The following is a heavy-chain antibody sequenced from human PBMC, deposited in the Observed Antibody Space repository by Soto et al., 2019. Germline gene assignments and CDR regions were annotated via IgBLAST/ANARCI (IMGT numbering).Heavy chain of an antibody. J-gene: IGHJ5*02. CDR1: GFSFSSYA. Sequence: GGSLRLSCAASGFSFSSYAMHWVRQAPGKGLEWVAVISYDGRNKYYADSVKGRFNISRDNSKNTLYLQMNSLRAEDTAVYYCARGFYDYGGSTGDWFDPWGQGTLVTVSS. D-gene: IGHD4-17*01. CDR2: ISYDGRNK. V-gene: IGHV3-30*04. CDR3: ARGFYDYGGSTGDWFDP.